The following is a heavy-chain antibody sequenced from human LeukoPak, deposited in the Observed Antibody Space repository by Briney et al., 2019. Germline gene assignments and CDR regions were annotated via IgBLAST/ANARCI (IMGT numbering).Heavy chain of an antibody. D-gene: IGHD3-22*01. J-gene: IGHJ6*02. CDR2: IYYSGST. CDR1: GGSISSSSYY. V-gene: IGHV4-39*07. Sequence: SETLPLTCTVSGGSISSSSYYWGWIRQPPGKGLEWIGSIYYSGSTYYNPSLKSRVTISVDTSKNQFSLKLSSVTAADTAVYYCARDEYYDSSGYYYGGYYYGMDVWGQGTTVTVSS. CDR3: ARDEYYDSSGYYYGGYYYGMDV.